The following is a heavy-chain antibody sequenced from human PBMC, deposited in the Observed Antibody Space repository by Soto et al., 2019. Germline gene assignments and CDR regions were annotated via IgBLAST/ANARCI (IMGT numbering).Heavy chain of an antibody. J-gene: IGHJ3*02. CDR2: LIHGGST. CDR3: ARSPLGYDYVRQTWREVGDSFDI. CDR1: GASLGGFH. V-gene: IGHV4-34*12. Sequence: SETLSLTCAIYGASLGGFHWTWLRQAPGKGLEWIGELIHGGSTTYNPSLKGRVSFSLDTYKNQFSLHLMSVTAADTAVYYCARSPLGYDYVRQTWREVGDSFDIWGRGTLVTVSS. D-gene: IGHD3-16*01.